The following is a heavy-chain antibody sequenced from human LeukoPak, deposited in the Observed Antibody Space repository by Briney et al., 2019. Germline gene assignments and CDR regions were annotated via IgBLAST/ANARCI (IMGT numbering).Heavy chain of an antibody. V-gene: IGHV4-59*01. J-gene: IGHJ4*02. CDR1: GGSMTNYY. CDR3: ARGMSSGWYSNFDY. CDR2: IYYSAST. D-gene: IGHD6-19*01. Sequence: PSETLSFTCTVSGGSMTNYYWSWIRQPPGKGLEWIGYIYYSASTNYNPSLNSRVTISVDTSDNQLSLKLSSVAAADTAVYYCARGMSSGWYSNFDYWGQGSLVAVSP.